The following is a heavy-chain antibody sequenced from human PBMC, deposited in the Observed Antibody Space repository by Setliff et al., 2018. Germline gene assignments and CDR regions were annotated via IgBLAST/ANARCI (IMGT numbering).Heavy chain of an antibody. CDR3: ARGRERDYNFWSGYYTYYYYGMDV. Sequence: GGSLRLSCAASGFTFSSYAMHWVRQAPGKGLEWVAVISYDGSNKYYADSVKGRFTISRDNSKNTLYLQMNSLRAEDTAVYYCARGRERDYNFWSGYYTYYYYGMDVWGQGTTVTVSS. V-gene: IGHV3-30*04. D-gene: IGHD3-3*01. CDR1: GFTFSSYA. CDR2: ISYDGSNK. J-gene: IGHJ6*02.